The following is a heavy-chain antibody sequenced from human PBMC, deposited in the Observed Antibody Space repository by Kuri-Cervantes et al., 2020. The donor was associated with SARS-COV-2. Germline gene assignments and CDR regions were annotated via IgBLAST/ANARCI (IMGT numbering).Heavy chain of an antibody. Sequence: GESLKISCGASGFTFSSYWMHWVRQAPGKGLVWVPRINSDGSSTSYADSVKGRFTISRDNAKNTLYLQMNSLRAEDTAVYYCARDQASWSGYSFYGMDVWGQGTTVTVSS. V-gene: IGHV3-74*01. CDR3: ARDQASWSGYSFYGMDV. CDR2: INSDGSST. CDR1: GFTFSSYW. D-gene: IGHD3-3*01. J-gene: IGHJ6*02.